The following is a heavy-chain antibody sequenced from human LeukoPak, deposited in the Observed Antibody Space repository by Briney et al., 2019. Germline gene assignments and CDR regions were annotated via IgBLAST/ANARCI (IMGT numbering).Heavy chain of an antibody. CDR3: AKGRTGYYTPAYFDY. V-gene: IGHV3-9*01. D-gene: IGHD3/OR15-3a*01. CDR2: ISWNSGSI. J-gene: IGHJ4*02. CDR1: GLTFDDYA. Sequence: GGSLRLSCAASGLTFDDYAMHWVRQAPGKGLEWVSGISWNSGSIGYADSVKGRFTISRDNAKNSMYLQMNSLRAEDTALYYCAKGRTGYYTPAYFDYWGQGTLVTVSS.